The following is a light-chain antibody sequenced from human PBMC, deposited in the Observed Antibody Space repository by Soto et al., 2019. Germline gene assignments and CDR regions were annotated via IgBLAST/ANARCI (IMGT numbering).Light chain of an antibody. CDR3: QQSQITPWT. CDR1: QSINRF. CDR2: GAS. J-gene: IGKJ1*01. V-gene: IGKV1-39*01. Sequence: DIQMTQSPSSLSASVGDRVTITCRASQSINRFLNWYQQKPGKGPNLLIYGASTLQSGVPLRFSGSGSGTDLTLTISSLQPEDFATYYCQQSQITPWTFGQGTKVEIK.